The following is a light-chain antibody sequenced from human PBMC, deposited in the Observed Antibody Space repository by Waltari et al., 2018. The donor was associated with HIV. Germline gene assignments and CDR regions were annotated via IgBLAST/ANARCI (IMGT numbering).Light chain of an antibody. CDR1: SSDVGTYNY. J-gene: IGLJ2*01. CDR2: EVT. V-gene: IGLV2-8*01. Sequence: QSALTQPPSASGSAGQSVSISCTGTSSDVGTYNYVPWYRQHPGKAHKLMVYEVTKRPSGVPDRFSGSKSGNTASLTVSGLQAEDEADYYCSSYAGSNNVVFGGGTKLTVL. CDR3: SSYAGSNNVV.